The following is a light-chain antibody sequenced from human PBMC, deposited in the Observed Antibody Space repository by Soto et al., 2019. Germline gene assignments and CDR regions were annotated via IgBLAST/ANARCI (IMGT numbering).Light chain of an antibody. J-gene: IGKJ1*01. CDR1: QSVSSSY. V-gene: IGKV3D-7*01. CDR3: QQDYNLPPWT. Sequence: PGERGTISCRASQSVSSSYLTWYQQKPGQAPRLLIYGASTRATSIPARFSGSGSGTDFTLTISSLQPEDFAVYYCQQDYNLPPWTFGQGTKVEIK. CDR2: GAS.